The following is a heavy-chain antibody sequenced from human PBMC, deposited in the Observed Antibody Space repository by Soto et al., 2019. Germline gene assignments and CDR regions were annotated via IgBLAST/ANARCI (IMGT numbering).Heavy chain of an antibody. D-gene: IGHD3-10*01. J-gene: IGHJ6*03. CDR1: GYTFTSYG. CDR3: AREGRDYYGSGSRKGGYYYYYMDV. V-gene: IGHV1-18*01. Sequence: ASVKVSCKASGYTFTSYGISWVRQAPGQGLEWMGWISAYNGNTNYAQKLQGRVTMTTDTSTSTAYMELRSLRSDDTAVYYCAREGRDYYGSGSRKGGYYYYYMDVWGKGTTVTVSS. CDR2: ISAYNGNT.